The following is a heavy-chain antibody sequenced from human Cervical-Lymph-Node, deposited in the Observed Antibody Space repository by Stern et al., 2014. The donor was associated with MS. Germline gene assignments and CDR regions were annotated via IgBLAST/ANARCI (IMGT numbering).Heavy chain of an antibody. CDR1: GYTFTSYW. CDR2: IFPGGSDI. J-gene: IGHJ4*02. Sequence: EVQLEESGPEVKRPGESLKISCQASGYTFTSYWIGWVRQMPGKGLEWIAIIFPGGSDIRSSPTFQGQATISADKPSSPAYLQWNNLKPSDTAIYYCARQRYFDYWGQGTLVTVSS. CDR3: ARQRYFDY. V-gene: IGHV5-51*01.